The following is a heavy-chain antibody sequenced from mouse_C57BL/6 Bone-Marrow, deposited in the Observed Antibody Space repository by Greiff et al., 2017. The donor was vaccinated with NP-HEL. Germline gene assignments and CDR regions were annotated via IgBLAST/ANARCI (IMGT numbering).Heavy chain of an antibody. CDR2: ISSGSSTI. CDR3: ARPYDYDGRGFAY. V-gene: IGHV5-17*01. J-gene: IGHJ3*01. CDR1: GFTFSDYG. Sequence: EVHLVESGGGLVKPGGSLKLSCAASGFTFSDYGMHWVRQAPEKGLEWVAYISSGSSTIYYADTVKGRFTISRDNAKNTLFLQMTSLRSEDTAMYYCARPYDYDGRGFAYWGQGTLVTGSA. D-gene: IGHD2-4*01.